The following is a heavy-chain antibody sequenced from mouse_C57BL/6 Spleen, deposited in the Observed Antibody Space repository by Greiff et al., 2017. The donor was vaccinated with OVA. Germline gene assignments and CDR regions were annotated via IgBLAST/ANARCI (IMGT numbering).Heavy chain of an antibody. D-gene: IGHD2-5*01. V-gene: IGHV1-69*01. CDR1: GYTFTSYW. CDR3: ARYDSNHGYYFDD. J-gene: IGHJ2*01. CDR2: IDPSDSYT. Sequence: QVQLQQPGAELVMPGASVKLSCKASGYTFTSYWMHWVKQRPGQGLEWIGEIDPSDSYTNYNQKFKGKSTLTVDKSSSTAYMQLSSLTSEDSAVYYCARYDSNHGYYFDDWGQGTTLTVSS.